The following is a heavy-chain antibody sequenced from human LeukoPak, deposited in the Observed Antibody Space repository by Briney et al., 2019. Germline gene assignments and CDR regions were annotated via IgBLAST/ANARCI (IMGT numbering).Heavy chain of an antibody. CDR2: ISAYDGNT. Sequence: AAVKVSCKASGYTFTSYGIGWVRQAPGQGLEWMGWISAYDGNTDYAQNLQGRVTMTTDTSTSTAYMELRSLRSDDTAVYYCARGAPDYYDSSGYNRRRPLDVWGQGTTVTVSS. CDR3: ARGAPDYYDSSGYNRRRPLDV. D-gene: IGHD3-22*01. V-gene: IGHV1-18*01. J-gene: IGHJ6*02. CDR1: GYTFTSYG.